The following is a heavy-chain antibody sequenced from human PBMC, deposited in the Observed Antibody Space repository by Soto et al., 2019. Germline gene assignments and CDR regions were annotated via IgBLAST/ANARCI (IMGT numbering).Heavy chain of an antibody. J-gene: IGHJ6*02. V-gene: IGHV4-39*01. CDR3: ARLGGYCSSTNRYGYYGMDV. Sequence: SETLFLTCTVSGGSISSGPYSWGWIRQPPGEGLEWIGTFYYSERTHYNPSLESRVTISVDTSKNQFSLKVSSVTVADTAVYYCARLGGYCSSTNRYGYYGMDVWGRGTTVT. CDR2: FYYSERT. CDR1: GGSISSGPYS. D-gene: IGHD2-2*01.